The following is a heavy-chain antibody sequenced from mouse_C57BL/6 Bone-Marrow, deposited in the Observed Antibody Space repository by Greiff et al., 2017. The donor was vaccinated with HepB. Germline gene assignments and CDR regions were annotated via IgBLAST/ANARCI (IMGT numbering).Heavy chain of an antibody. CDR1: GYTFTSYG. V-gene: IGHV1-81*01. D-gene: IGHD1-1*01. CDR2: IYPRSGNT. CDR3: ASRGLYYPQWGFAY. J-gene: IGHJ3*01. Sequence: VQLQQSGAELARPGASVKLSCKASGYTFTSYGISWVKQRTGQGLEWIGEIYPRSGNTYYNEKFKGKATPTADKSSSTAYMELRSLTSEDSAVYFCASRGLYYPQWGFAYWGQGTLVTVSA.